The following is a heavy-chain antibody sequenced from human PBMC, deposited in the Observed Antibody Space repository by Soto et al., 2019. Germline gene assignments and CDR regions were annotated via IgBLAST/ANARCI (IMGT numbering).Heavy chain of an antibody. Sequence: QVQLVQSGAEVKKPGASVTVSCKTSGYTFSNYGINWVRQAPGQGLEWMGWIIGYNGNTNYAQTVQGRVTMTTDTSTGTVYMELRSLKSDDTAIYYCSRFLMVGGWFDPNYYHGMDVWGQGTTVTVSS. V-gene: IGHV1-18*01. CDR1: GYTFSNYG. D-gene: IGHD6-19*01. CDR3: SRFLMVGGWFDPNYYHGMDV. J-gene: IGHJ6*02. CDR2: IIGYNGNT.